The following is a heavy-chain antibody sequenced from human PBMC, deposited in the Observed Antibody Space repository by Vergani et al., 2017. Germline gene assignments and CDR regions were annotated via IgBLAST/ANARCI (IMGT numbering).Heavy chain of an antibody. J-gene: IGHJ4*02. Sequence: EVQLVESGGNLIQPGGSLRLSCAASGFTVSSNDMSWVRQAPGKGLEWVSIIYNGGSTYYADSVKGRFTISRDNSKNTLYLQMNSLRAEDTAVYYCARWGDGYNWXFDYWGQGTLVTVSS. CDR2: IYNGGST. CDR3: ARWGDGYNWXFDY. CDR1: GFTVSSND. D-gene: IGHD5-24*01. V-gene: IGHV3-53*01.